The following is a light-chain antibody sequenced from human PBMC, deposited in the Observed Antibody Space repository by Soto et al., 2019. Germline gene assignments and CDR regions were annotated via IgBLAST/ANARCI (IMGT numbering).Light chain of an antibody. Sequence: EIVLRQSPGTLSLSPGERATLSCRASQSVSNNYLAWYPPKPGQAPRXXIYGASNRDTGIPDRFSGSGAGTDFTLTTSRLEPEDFEVDDCQQYGSSPQAFGQGTRLENK. CDR2: GAS. CDR3: QQYGSSPQA. CDR1: QSVSNNY. J-gene: IGKJ5*01. V-gene: IGKV3-20*01.